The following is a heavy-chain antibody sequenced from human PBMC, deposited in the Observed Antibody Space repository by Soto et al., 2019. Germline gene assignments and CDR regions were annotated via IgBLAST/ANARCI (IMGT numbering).Heavy chain of an antibody. CDR2: ISAYNGNT. D-gene: IGHD2-15*01. CDR3: AXXSIVXXVAATPGXYGMDV. V-gene: IGHV1-18*01. Sequence: ASVKVSCKASGYTFTSYGISWVRQAPGQGLEWMGWISAYNGNTNYAQKLQGRVTMTTDTSTSTAYMELRSLRSDDTAVYYCAXXSIVXXVAATPGXYGMDVWGQGTTVTVSS. J-gene: IGHJ6*02. CDR1: GYTFTSYG.